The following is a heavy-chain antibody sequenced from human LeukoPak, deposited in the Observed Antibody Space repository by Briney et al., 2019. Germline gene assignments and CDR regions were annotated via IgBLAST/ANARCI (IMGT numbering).Heavy chain of an antibody. CDR1: GGSFSGYY. CDR2: INHSGST. D-gene: IGHD6-19*01. J-gene: IGHJ4*02. V-gene: IGHV4-34*01. Sequence: SETLSLTCAVYGGSFSGYYWNWIRQPPGKGLEWIGEINHSGSTNYNPSLKSRVTISIDTSKNQFSLKLSSVTAADTAVYYCAGGIAVGGLLWGQGTLVTVSS. CDR3: AGGIAVGGLL.